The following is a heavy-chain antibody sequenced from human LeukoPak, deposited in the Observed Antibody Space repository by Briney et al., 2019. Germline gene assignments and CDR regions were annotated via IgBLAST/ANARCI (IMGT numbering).Heavy chain of an antibody. D-gene: IGHD2-8*01. J-gene: IGHJ4*02. V-gene: IGHV3-21*01. CDR2: ITTISHYI. CDR1: GFTFSDYH. Sequence: GGSLRLSCAASGFTFSDYHMNWVRQAPGKGLDWLSSITTISHYIYYAGAVRGRFTISRDNAKNSLYLQMNSLRAEDTAVYYCARDQYCTNGVCSDYWSQGTLVTVSS. CDR3: ARDQYCTNGVCSDY.